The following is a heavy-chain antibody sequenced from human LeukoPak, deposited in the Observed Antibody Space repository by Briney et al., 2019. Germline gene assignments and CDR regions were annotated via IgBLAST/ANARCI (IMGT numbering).Heavy chain of an antibody. CDR2: IRSKAYGGTT. Sequence: GGSLRLSCTASGFTFGDYAMSWVRQAPGKGVEWVGFIRSKAYGGTTEYAASVKGRFTISRDDSKSIAYLQMNSLKTEDTAVYYCTRDRGKVLWFGEFFDYWGQGTLVTVSS. CDR3: TRDRGKVLWFGEFFDY. D-gene: IGHD3-10*01. V-gene: IGHV3-49*04. CDR1: GFTFGDYA. J-gene: IGHJ4*02.